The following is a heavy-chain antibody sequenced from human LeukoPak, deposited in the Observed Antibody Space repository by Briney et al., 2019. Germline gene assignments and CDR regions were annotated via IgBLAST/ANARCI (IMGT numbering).Heavy chain of an antibody. Sequence: PSETLSLTCTVSGGSISSGGYYWRWLRQHPGKGLEWIGYIYYSGSSYYNPSLRSRVTISVDTPKNHFSLKLSSVTAADTAVYYCARNRDSYNSFDYWGQGTLVTVSS. CDR2: IYYSGSS. CDR1: GGSISSGGYY. CDR3: ARNRDSYNSFDY. V-gene: IGHV4-31*03. D-gene: IGHD5-24*01. J-gene: IGHJ4*02.